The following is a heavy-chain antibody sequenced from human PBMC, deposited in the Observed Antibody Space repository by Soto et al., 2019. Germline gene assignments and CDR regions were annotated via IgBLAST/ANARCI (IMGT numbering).Heavy chain of an antibody. Sequence: QVQLVQSGAEVKKPGSSVKVSCKASGGTFSRYAISWVRQAPGQGLEWMGGLVPMFGTTTYAQNFQARVTITADDSTSTAYMELRSIRSEDTAVYYCARGGAIFVVFIRGEGYYFGMGVWGQGTTVTVSS. CDR1: GGTFSRYA. D-gene: IGHD3-3*01. J-gene: IGHJ6*02. CDR3: ARGGAIFVVFIRGEGYYFGMGV. CDR2: LVPMFGTT. V-gene: IGHV1-69*01.